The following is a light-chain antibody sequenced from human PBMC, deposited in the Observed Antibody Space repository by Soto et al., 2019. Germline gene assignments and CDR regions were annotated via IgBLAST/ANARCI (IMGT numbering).Light chain of an antibody. CDR3: QQYGSSPRYT. V-gene: IGKV3-20*01. CDR2: GAS. J-gene: IGKJ2*01. CDR1: QSVSSSY. Sequence: EIVLTQSPGTLSLSPGERATLSCRASQSVSSSYLAWYQQKPGQAPRLLIFGASSRATGIPDRFSGSGSGTDFTLTISRVEPEDFAVYYCQQYGSSPRYTFGQGTKLEIK.